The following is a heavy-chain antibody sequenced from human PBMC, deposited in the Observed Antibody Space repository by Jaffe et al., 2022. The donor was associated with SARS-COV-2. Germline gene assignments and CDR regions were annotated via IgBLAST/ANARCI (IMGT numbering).Heavy chain of an antibody. Sequence: QLQLQESGPGLVKPSETLSLTCTVSGGSISSSSYYWGWVRQAPGKGLEWIGSIHYSGSTYYNPSLKSRVTISVDTSKNQFSLKLSSVTATDTAVYYCARKRLTGTSRGWFDPWGQGTLVIVSS. CDR3: ARKRLTGTSRGWFDP. CDR1: GGSISSSSYY. J-gene: IGHJ5*02. D-gene: IGHD4-17*01. V-gene: IGHV4-39*01. CDR2: IHYSGST.